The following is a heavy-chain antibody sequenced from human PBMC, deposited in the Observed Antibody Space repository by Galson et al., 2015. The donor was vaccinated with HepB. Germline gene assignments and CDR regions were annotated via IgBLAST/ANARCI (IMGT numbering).Heavy chain of an antibody. CDR1: GGTFSSYT. J-gene: IGHJ4*02. V-gene: IGHV1-69*02. Sequence: SVKVSCKASGGTFSSYTISWVRQAPGQGLEWMGRIIPILGIANYAQKFQGRVTITADKSTSTAYMELSSLRSEDTAVYYCARGWTVTPFFDYWGQGTLVTVSS. CDR2: IIPILGIA. CDR3: ARGWTVTPFFDY. D-gene: IGHD4-17*01.